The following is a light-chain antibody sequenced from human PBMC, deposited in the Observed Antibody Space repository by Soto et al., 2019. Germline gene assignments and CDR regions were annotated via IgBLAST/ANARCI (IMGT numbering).Light chain of an antibody. CDR3: AAWDDSLNGQVV. V-gene: IGLV1-44*01. J-gene: IGLJ2*01. CDR1: SSNIGSNT. Sequence: QSVLTQPPSASGTPGQRVTRSCSGSSSNIGSNTVNWYQLLPGTAPQLLIFNNNQRPSGVPDRFSGSKSGTSASLAISGLQSEAEAAYYCAAWDDSLNGQVVFGGGTKLTVL. CDR2: NNN.